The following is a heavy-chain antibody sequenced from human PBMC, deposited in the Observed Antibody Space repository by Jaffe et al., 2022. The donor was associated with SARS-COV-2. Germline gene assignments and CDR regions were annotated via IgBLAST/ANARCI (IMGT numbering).Heavy chain of an antibody. CDR1: GYTFTNYA. CDR3: ARDSLTAHGQYFDY. Sequence: QVQLVQSGAEVKKPGASVKVSCQASGYTFTNYAIHWVRQAPGQRLEWMGYINAGNGITVYSQNFQGRVTFTRDTSPSTAYMELASLRSEDAAVYYCARDSLTAHGQYFDYWGQGTLVTVSS. CDR2: INAGNGIT. V-gene: IGHV1-3*01. D-gene: IGHD5-18*01. J-gene: IGHJ4*02.